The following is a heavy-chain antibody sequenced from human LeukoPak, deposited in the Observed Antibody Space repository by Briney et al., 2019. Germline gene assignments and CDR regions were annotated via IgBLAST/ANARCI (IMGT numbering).Heavy chain of an antibody. CDR1: GYTFTGYY. CDR3: ARGPRVTIFGVARSYYFDY. V-gene: IGHV1-2*02. CDR2: INLNSGGT. Sequence: ASVKVSCKASGYTFTGYYMHWVRQAPGQGHEWMGWINLNSGGTNYAQKFQGRVTMTRDTSISTVYMELSSLRSEDTAVYYCARGPRVTIFGVARSYYFDYWGQGTLVTVSS. J-gene: IGHJ4*02. D-gene: IGHD3-3*01.